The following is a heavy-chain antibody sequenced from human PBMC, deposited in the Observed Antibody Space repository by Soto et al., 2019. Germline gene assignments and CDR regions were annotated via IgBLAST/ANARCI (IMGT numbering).Heavy chain of an antibody. J-gene: IGHJ6*02. CDR3: AGVGELLWFGEVDYYYYGMDV. Sequence: PGGSLRLSCAASGFIFSSHDMHWVRQVTGQGLEWVSGIASNSDEHYADSVKGRFTISRDNAKNSLYLQMNSLRAEDTAVYYCAGVGELLWFGEVDYYYYGMDVWGQGTTVTVSS. V-gene: IGHV3-13*01. CDR1: GFIFSSHD. CDR2: IASNSDE. D-gene: IGHD3-10*01.